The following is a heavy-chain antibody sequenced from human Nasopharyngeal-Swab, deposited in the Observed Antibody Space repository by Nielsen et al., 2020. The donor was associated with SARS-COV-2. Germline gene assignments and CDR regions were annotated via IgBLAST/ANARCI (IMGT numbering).Heavy chain of an antibody. J-gene: IGHJ4*02. CDR2: ISSSSSYI. D-gene: IGHD1-26*01. CDR3: ARDLPSGSYSDY. V-gene: IGHV3-21*01. Sequence: GGSLRLSCAASGFTFSSYSMNWVRQAPGKGLEWVSSISSSSSYIYYADSVKGRFTISRDNAKNSLYPQMNSLRAEDTAVYYCARDLPSGSYSDYWGQGTLVTVSS. CDR1: GFTFSSYS.